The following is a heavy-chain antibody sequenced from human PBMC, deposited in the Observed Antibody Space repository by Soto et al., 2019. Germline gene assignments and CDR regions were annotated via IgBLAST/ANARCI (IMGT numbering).Heavy chain of an antibody. J-gene: IGHJ5*01. V-gene: IGHV3-48*01. Sequence: PGGSLRLSCAASGFTFSSYSMNWVRQAPGKGLEYVSCISSSSSTIYYADSVKGRFTINPDISNNQVSLHLNSVTPDDTAVYYCVRLIGNSWLDSWGQGTLVTVSS. CDR3: VRLIGNSWLDS. CDR2: ISSSSSTI. CDR1: GFTFSSYS. D-gene: IGHD2-8*01.